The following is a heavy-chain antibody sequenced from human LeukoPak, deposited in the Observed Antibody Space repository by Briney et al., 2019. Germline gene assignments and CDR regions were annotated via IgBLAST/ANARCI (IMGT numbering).Heavy chain of an antibody. Sequence: SQTLSLTCTVSGGSISSGGYYCSWIRQHPRKCLEWIVYIYYSGSTYYNPSLKSRVTISVDTSKNQFSLKLSSVTAADTAVYYCARSEDKYYYDSSGYNDAFDIWGQGTMVTVSS. V-gene: IGHV4-31*03. D-gene: IGHD3-22*01. CDR2: IYYSGST. CDR3: ARSEDKYYYDSSGYNDAFDI. CDR1: GGSISSGGYY. J-gene: IGHJ3*02.